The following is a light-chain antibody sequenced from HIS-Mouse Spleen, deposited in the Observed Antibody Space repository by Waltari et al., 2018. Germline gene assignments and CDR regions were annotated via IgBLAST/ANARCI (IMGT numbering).Light chain of an antibody. CDR1: SRDVGSYNL. CDR2: EGS. CDR3: CSYAGSSTYVV. Sequence: QSALTQPPSASGSPGQSITIPCPGTSRDVGSYNLVSWYQQHPGKAPKLMIYEGSKRPSGVSNRFSGSKSGNTASLTISGLQAEDEADYYCCSYAGSSTYVVFGGGTKLTVL. V-gene: IGLV2-23*01. J-gene: IGLJ2*01.